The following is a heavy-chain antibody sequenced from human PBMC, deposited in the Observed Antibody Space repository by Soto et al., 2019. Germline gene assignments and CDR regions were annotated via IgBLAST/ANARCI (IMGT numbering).Heavy chain of an antibody. CDR1: GFTFSRYS. Sequence: GSLILSCAASGFTFSRYSMSWVRQAPGKGLEWVSDISGSGGFTKYADSVKGRISISRDNSKNTLSLQMSSLRAEDTAVYYCAKRPTVEPYYLDSCGQGTPVTVSS. CDR3: AKRPTVEPYYLDS. V-gene: IGHV3-23*01. D-gene: IGHD1-26*01. CDR2: ISGSGGFT. J-gene: IGHJ4*02.